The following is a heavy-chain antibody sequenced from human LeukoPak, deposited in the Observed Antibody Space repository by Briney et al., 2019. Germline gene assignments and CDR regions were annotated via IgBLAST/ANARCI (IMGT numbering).Heavy chain of an antibody. Sequence: GGSLRLSCAASGFTFSSYAMSWVRQAPGKGLEWVSAISGSGGSTYYADSVKGRFTISRDNSKNTLYLQVNSLRAEDTAFYYCAKGTSNWGSDFDYWGQGTLVTVSS. D-gene: IGHD7-27*01. CDR2: ISGSGGST. V-gene: IGHV3-23*01. CDR3: AKGTSNWGSDFDY. CDR1: GFTFSSYA. J-gene: IGHJ4*02.